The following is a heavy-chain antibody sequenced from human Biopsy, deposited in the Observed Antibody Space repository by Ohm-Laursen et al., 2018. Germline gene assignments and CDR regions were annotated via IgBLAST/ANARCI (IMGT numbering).Heavy chain of an antibody. Sequence: SLRLSCAASGFNFATYGMSWVRQAPGKGLEWVSGISSTGNSTYYADSVKGRFTISRDNSKNTLYLQLNSLRVEDTALYYCAKDRRTMRVWYFDLWGRGTLVTVSS. D-gene: IGHD4/OR15-4a*01. CDR3: AKDRRTMRVWYFDL. V-gene: IGHV3-23*01. CDR2: ISSTGNST. CDR1: GFNFATYG. J-gene: IGHJ2*01.